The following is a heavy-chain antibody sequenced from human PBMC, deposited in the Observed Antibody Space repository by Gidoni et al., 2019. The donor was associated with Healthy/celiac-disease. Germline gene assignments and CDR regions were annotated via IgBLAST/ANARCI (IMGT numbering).Heavy chain of an antibody. Sequence: QLQLQESGPGLVKPSETLSLTCTVSGGSISSGSYYWGWIRQPPGKGLEWIGSIFYSGSTYYNASLKSRVTISVDTSKNQFSLKLSSVTAADTAVYYCARQPKSEYSSNWYPADYWGQGTLVTVSS. V-gene: IGHV4-39*01. D-gene: IGHD6-13*01. CDR1: GGSISSGSYY. J-gene: IGHJ4*02. CDR3: ARQPKSEYSSNWYPADY. CDR2: IFYSGST.